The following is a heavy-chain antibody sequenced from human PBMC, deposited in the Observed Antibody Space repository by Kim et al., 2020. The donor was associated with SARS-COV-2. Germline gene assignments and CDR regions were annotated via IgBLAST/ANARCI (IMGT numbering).Heavy chain of an antibody. CDR3: ARVKPQWLVSYGMDV. J-gene: IGHJ6*02. CDR1: GFTFSSYE. V-gene: IGHV3-48*03. D-gene: IGHD6-19*01. Sequence: GGSLRLSCAASGFTFSSYEMNWVRQAPGKGLEWVSYISSSGSTIYYADSVKGRFTISRDNAKNSLYLQMHSLRAEDTAVYYCARVKPQWLVSYGMDVWGQGTTVTVSS. CDR2: ISSSGSTI.